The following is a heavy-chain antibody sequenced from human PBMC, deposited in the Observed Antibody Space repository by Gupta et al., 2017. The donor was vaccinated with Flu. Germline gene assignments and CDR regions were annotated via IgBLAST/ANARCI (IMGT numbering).Heavy chain of an antibody. CDR1: GFTFSSYG. Sequence: QVQLVESGGGVVQPGRSLRLSCAASGFTFSSYGMHWVRQAPGKGLEWVAVIWYDGSNKYYADSVKGRFTISRDNSKNTLYLQMNSLRAEDTAVYYCARDDREKYDRGIMPITLQAGAFDIWGQGTMVTVSS. D-gene: IGHD3-22*01. J-gene: IGHJ3*02. CDR2: IWYDGSNK. V-gene: IGHV3-33*01. CDR3: ARDDREKYDRGIMPITLQAGAFDI.